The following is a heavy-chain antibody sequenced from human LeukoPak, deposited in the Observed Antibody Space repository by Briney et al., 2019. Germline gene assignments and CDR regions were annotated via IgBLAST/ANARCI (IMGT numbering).Heavy chain of an antibody. Sequence: GGSLRLSCAASGFTFSSYGMHWVRQAPGKGLEWVAVISYDGSNKYYADSVKGRFTISRDNSKNTLYLQMNSLRAEDTAVYYCAKLEVRGVIKGGFDYWGQGTLVTVSS. CDR1: GFTFSSYG. J-gene: IGHJ4*02. CDR2: ISYDGSNK. V-gene: IGHV3-30*18. CDR3: AKLEVRGVIKGGFDY. D-gene: IGHD3-10*01.